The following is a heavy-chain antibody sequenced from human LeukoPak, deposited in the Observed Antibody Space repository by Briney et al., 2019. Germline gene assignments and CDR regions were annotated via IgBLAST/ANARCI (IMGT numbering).Heavy chain of an antibody. CDR3: ARDRGITMVRGVIDY. D-gene: IGHD3-10*01. J-gene: IGHJ4*02. CDR1: GYTFTSYG. Sequence: XVSCKASGYTFTSYGISWVRQAPGQGLEWMGWISAYNGNTNYAQKLQGRVTMTTDTSTSTAYMELRSLRSDDTAVYYCARDRGITMVRGVIDYWGQGTLVTVSS. CDR2: ISAYNGNT. V-gene: IGHV1-18*04.